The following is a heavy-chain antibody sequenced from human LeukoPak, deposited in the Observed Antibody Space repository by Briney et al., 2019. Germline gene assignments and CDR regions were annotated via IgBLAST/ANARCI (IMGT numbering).Heavy chain of an antibody. J-gene: IGHJ3*02. CDR2: ISSPGTII. CDR3: AREVTPPPGYSDTSGYYDAFEI. Sequence: GGSLRLSCAASGFTFSTYGMSWVRQAPGKGLEWVSYISSPGTIIYYADSVKGRFTVSRDNAKNSLYLQMNSLRADDTAIYYCAREVTPPPGYSDTSGYYDAFEIWGQGTMVTVSS. D-gene: IGHD3-22*01. V-gene: IGHV3-48*04. CDR1: GFTFSTYG.